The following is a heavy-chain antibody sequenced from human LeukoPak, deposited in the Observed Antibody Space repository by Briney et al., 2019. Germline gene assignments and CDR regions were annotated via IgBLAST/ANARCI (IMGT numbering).Heavy chain of an antibody. CDR2: MYYSGDS. J-gene: IGHJ5*02. CDR1: RVPITDYY. Sequence: SETLSLTCAISRVPITDYYWSWSRLAPRRGLEWIGYMYYSGDSNSNPSLEGRVTMSADTSPNQFSLRLTSVTAADAAIYYCARELPSNGNWIDPWGQGILVTVSS. D-gene: IGHD4/OR15-4a*01. CDR3: ARELPSNGNWIDP. V-gene: IGHV4-59*01.